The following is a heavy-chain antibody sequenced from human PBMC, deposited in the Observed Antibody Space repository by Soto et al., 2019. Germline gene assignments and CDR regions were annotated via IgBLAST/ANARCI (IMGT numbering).Heavy chain of an antibody. CDR3: ARTSETGWFDP. V-gene: IGHV4-30-2*01. CDR1: GGSISSGGYS. CDR2: IYHSGST. Sequence: PSETLSLTCAVSGGSISSGGYSWSWIRQPPGKGLEWIGYIYHSGSTYYNPSLKSRVTISVDRSKNQFSLKLSSVTAADTAVYYCARTSETGWFDPWGQGTLVTVSS. J-gene: IGHJ5*02.